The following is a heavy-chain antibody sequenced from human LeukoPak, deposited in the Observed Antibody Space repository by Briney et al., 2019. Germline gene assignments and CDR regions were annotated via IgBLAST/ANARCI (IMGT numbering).Heavy chain of an antibody. CDR3: AKGNLPPGY. CDR2: ISYDGSNK. V-gene: IGHV3-30*18. J-gene: IGHJ4*02. CDR1: GFTFSSYG. Sequence: GRSLRLSCAASGFTFSSYGMHLVRQAPGKGLEWVAVISYDGSNKYYADSVKGRFTISRDNSKNTLYLQMNSLRAEDTAVYYCAKGNLPPGYWGQGTLVTVSS.